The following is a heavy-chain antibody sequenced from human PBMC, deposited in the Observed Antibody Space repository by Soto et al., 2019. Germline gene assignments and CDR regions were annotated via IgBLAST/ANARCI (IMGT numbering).Heavy chain of an antibody. CDR2: ISKSGDST. V-gene: IGHV3-23*01. Sequence: GGSLRLSCAASGVTFTSYAMTWVRQVPGEGLQWVSSISKSGDSTYYADSVKGRFTTSRDNSKNTLYLRMNSLRAEDTAIYYCAKGSFGFDYWGQGTLVTVSS. CDR3: AKGSFGFDY. D-gene: IGHD3-10*01. J-gene: IGHJ4*02. CDR1: GVTFTSYA.